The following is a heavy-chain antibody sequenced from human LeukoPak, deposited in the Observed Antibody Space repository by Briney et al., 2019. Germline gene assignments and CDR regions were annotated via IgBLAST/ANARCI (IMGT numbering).Heavy chain of an antibody. CDR1: GFTFDDYA. V-gene: IGHV3-9*01. J-gene: IGHJ4*02. CDR2: ISWNSGSI. D-gene: IGHD3-10*01. CDR3: AKDIGGNYYYGSGSYSSFDY. Sequence: GGSLRLSCAASGFTFDDYAMHWVRQAPGKGLEWVSGISWNSGSIGYADSVKGRFTISRDDAKNSLYLQMNSLGAEDTALYYCAKDIGGNYYYGSGSYSSFDYWGQGTLVTVSS.